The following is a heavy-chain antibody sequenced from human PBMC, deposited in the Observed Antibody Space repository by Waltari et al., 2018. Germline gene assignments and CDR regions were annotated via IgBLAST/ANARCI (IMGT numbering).Heavy chain of an antibody. CDR1: AFTFSSHD. D-gene: IGHD6-6*01. Sequence: QGQLVESGGGVVQPGGSLRLSCTAPAFTFSSHDLHWVRQTPGKGLEWVAVIWFDGSNQFYADSVKGRFTISRDNSKNTAYLHMNSLRAEDTAIYYCAKGAYHVSSSNGDSWGQGTLVIVSS. J-gene: IGHJ4*02. CDR3: AKGAYHVSSSNGDS. V-gene: IGHV3-30*02. CDR2: IWFDGSNQ.